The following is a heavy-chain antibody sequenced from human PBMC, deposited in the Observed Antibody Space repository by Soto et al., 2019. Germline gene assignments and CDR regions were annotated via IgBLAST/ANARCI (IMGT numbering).Heavy chain of an antibody. D-gene: IGHD6-13*01. V-gene: IGHV3-30-3*01. CDR2: ISYDGSNK. CDR3: ARDSSSWYLNHYYGMDV. J-gene: IGHJ6*01. CDR1: GFTFSSYA. Sequence: QVQLVESGGGVVQPGRSLRLSCAASGFTFSSYAMHWVRQAPGKGLEWVAVISYDGSNKYYADSVKGRFTISRDNSKNTLYLQMNSLRAEDTAVYYCARDSSSWYLNHYYGMDVW.